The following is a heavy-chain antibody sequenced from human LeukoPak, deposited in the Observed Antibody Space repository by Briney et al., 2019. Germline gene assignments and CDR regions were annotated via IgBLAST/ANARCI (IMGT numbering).Heavy chain of an antibody. V-gene: IGHV1-69*13. D-gene: IGHD3-22*01. J-gene: IGHJ4*02. CDR3: ARHSGYHSTMYLDY. CDR1: GGTFNSYA. CDR2: ITAIFRTT. Sequence: ASVKVSCKTSGGTFNSYAISWVRQAPGQGLEWMGGITAIFRTTNYAQKFQGRVTITADESMSTVYMELSSLRSEDTAVYYCARHSGYHSTMYLDYWGQGTLVTVSS.